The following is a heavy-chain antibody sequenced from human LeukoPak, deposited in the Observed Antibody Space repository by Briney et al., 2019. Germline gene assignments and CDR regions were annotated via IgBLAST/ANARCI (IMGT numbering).Heavy chain of an antibody. V-gene: IGHV1-69*13. CDR2: IIPIFGTA. CDR3: ARIGYCSGGSCG. CDR1: GGTFSSYA. Sequence: ASVKVSCKASGGTFSSYAISWVRQAPGEGLEWMGGIIPIFGTANYAQKFQGRVTITADESTSTAYMELSSLRSEDTAVYYCARIGYCSGGSCGWGQGTLVTVSS. D-gene: IGHD2-15*01. J-gene: IGHJ4*02.